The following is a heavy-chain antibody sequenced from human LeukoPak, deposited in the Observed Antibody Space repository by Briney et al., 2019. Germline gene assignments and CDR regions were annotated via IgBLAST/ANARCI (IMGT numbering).Heavy chain of an antibody. Sequence: SGTLSLTCAVYGGSFSGYYWSWIRQPPGKGLEWIGEINHSGSTNYNPSLKSRVTISVDTSKNQFSLKLSSVTAADTAVYYCARGRRFYYYYYMDVWGKGTTVTVSS. D-gene: IGHD1-1*01. V-gene: IGHV4-34*01. CDR2: INHSGST. CDR1: GGSFSGYY. CDR3: ARGRRFYYYYYMDV. J-gene: IGHJ6*03.